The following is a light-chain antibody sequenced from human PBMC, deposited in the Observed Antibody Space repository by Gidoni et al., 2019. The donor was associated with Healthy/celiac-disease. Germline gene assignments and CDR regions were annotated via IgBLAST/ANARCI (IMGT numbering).Light chain of an antibody. V-gene: IGKV1-39*01. J-gene: IGKJ3*01. CDR1: QSISSY. Sequence: DIQMTQSPSSLSASVGDRVTITCRASQSISSYLNWYQQKPGKAPKLLIYAASSLQSGVPSRFSGSGSGTDFTITISSLQPEDFATYYCQQSYSTPQVTFGPGTKVDIK. CDR3: QQSYSTPQVT. CDR2: AAS.